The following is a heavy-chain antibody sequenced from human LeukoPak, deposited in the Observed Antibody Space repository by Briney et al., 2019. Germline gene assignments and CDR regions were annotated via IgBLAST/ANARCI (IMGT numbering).Heavy chain of an antibody. V-gene: IGHV4-30-4*08. CDR2: IYYSGST. CDR3: ATTKGVPAALYYYYYYMDV. D-gene: IGHD2-2*01. Sequence: PSETLSLTCTVSGGSISSGGYYWSWIRQPPGKGLEWIGYIYYSGSTYYNPSLQSRVTISVDTSKNQFSLKLSSVTAADTAVYYCATTKGVPAALYYYYYYMDVWGKGTTVTVSS. CDR1: GGSISSGGYY. J-gene: IGHJ6*03.